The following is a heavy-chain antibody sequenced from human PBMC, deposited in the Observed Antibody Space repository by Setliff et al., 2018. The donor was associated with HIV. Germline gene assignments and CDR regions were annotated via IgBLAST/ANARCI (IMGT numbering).Heavy chain of an antibody. CDR3: ARLYSRGYSYDY. Sequence: GSGPTLVNPTQTLTLTCTFSGFSLSTSGMCVSWIRQPPGKALEWLARIGWDDDKYYSTSLKTRLTISKDTSKNQVVLTMTNMDPVDTAPYYCARLYSRGYSYDYWGQGTLVTGSS. J-gene: IGHJ4*02. CDR2: IGWDDDK. CDR1: GFSLSTSGMC. D-gene: IGHD2-21*01. V-gene: IGHV2-70*11.